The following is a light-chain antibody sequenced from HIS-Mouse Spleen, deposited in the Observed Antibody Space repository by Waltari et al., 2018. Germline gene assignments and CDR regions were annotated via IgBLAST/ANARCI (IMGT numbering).Light chain of an antibody. CDR1: LIDVGSYNL. J-gene: IGLJ3*02. CDR2: EGS. V-gene: IGLV2-23*01. Sequence: QSALTQPASVSGSPGQSITISCTGTLIDVGSYNLFSWYQQHPGKAPKRMIYEGSKRPSGVSNRFSGSKSGNTASLTISGLQAEDEADYYCCSYAGSSTWVFGGGTKLTVL. CDR3: CSYAGSSTWV.